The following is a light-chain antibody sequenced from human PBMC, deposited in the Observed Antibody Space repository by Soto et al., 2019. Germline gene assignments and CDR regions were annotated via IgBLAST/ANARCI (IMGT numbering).Light chain of an antibody. CDR2: STT. J-gene: IGLJ7*01. CDR3: LLYYGGAQRV. V-gene: IGLV7-43*01. Sequence: QAVVTQEPSLTVSPGGTVTLTCASSTGAVTSGYYPNWFQQKPGQAPRALIYSTTNTHSWTPARFSGSLLGGKAALTLSGVQPEDEADYCCLLYYGGAQRVFGGGTQLTVL. CDR1: TGAVTSGYY.